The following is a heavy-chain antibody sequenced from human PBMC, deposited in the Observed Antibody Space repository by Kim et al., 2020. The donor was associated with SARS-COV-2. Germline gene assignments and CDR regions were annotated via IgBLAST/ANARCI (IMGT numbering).Heavy chain of an antibody. V-gene: IGHV4-59*01. J-gene: IGHJ6*01. CDR2: IYDTETT. CDR3: ARNVEPRGLYNYYGMDV. D-gene: IGHD1-1*01. Sequence: SETLSLTCTVSGGSISSYYWSWIRQPPGKGLEWIGHIYDTETTNYNPYLKSRVTISVDTSKNQLSLKDTSVTGADTAVYYCARNVEPRGLYNYYGMDVW. CDR1: GGSISSYY.